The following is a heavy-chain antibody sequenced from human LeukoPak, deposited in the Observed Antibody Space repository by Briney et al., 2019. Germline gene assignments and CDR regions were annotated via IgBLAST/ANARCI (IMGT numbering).Heavy chain of an antibody. CDR1: GYTFTSYG. V-gene: IGHV1-18*01. J-gene: IGHJ4*02. CDR2: ISAYNGNT. D-gene: IGHD6-19*01. Sequence: ASVKVSCKASGYTFTSYGISWVRQAPGQGIEWMGWISAYNGNTNYAQKLQGRVTMTTDTSTSTAYMELRILRSDDTAVYYCARDSSGWYYDYWGQGTLVTVSS. CDR3: ARDSSGWYYDY.